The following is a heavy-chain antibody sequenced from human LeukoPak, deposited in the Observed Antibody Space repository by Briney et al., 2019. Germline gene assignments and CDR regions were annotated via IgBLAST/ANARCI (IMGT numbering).Heavy chain of an antibody. CDR2: ISGDGGST. CDR1: GFTFDDYA. CDR3: AKTRGNFYYVMDV. D-gene: IGHD3-10*01. V-gene: IGHV3-43*02. Sequence: GGSLRLSCAASGFTFDDYAIHWVRQAPGKCLEWVSLISGDGGSTYYADSVKGRFTISRDNSKNSLYLQMNSLRTEDTALYYCAKTRGNFYYVMDVWGQGTTVTVSS. J-gene: IGHJ6*02.